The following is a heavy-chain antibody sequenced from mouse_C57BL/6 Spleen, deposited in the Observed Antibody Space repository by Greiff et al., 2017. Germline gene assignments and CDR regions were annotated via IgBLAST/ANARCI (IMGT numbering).Heavy chain of an antibody. CDR2: ISNGGGST. V-gene: IGHV5-12*01. D-gene: IGHD2-4*01. CDR3: ARQYDYDAWFAY. Sequence: EVNVVESGGGLVQPGGSLKLSCAASGFTFSDYYMYWVRQTPEKRLEWVAYISNGGGSTYYPDTVKGRFTISRDNAKNTLYLQTSRLKSEDTAMYYCARQYDYDAWFAYWGQGTLVTVSA. CDR1: GFTFSDYY. J-gene: IGHJ3*01.